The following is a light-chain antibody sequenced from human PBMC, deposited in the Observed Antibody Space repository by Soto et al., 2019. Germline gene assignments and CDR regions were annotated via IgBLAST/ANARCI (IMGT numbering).Light chain of an antibody. J-gene: IGKJ1*01. CDR3: QQYNDWPRT. CDR2: YIS. V-gene: IGKV3D-15*01. CDR1: QSAGNF. Sequence: EIVMTQSPATLSVSPGETASLSCRASQSAGNFLAWYQQKPGQAPRLLIYYISTRATGIPARFSGSGSATEFTLTISSLLSEDFAVYYCQQYNDWPRTFGQGTKVDI.